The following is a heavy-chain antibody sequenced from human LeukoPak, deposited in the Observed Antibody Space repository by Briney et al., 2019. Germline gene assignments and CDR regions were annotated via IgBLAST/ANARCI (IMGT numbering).Heavy chain of an antibody. J-gene: IGHJ4*02. CDR1: GFTFSSYA. CDR3: AKALYGLWLSGDY. D-gene: IGHD5-18*01. CDR2: ISGGGGST. Sequence: PGGSLRLSCAASGFTFSSYAMSWVRQAPGKGLEWVSAISGGGGSTYYADSVKGRFTVSRDNSKNTLYLLMNSLRAEDTALYYCAKALYGLWLSGDYRGQGTLVTVSS. V-gene: IGHV3-23*01.